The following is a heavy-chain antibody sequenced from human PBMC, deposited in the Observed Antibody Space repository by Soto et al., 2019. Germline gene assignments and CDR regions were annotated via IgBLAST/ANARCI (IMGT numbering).Heavy chain of an antibody. D-gene: IGHD3-22*01. CDR3: ARDYYDSSGFSSDASDI. V-gene: IGHV4-30-4*01. Sequence: SETLSLTCTVSGCSISSGDYYWSWIRQPPGKGLEWIGYIYYSGSTYYNPSLKSRVTLSVDTSKNQFSLKLSSVTAADTAVYYCARDYYDSSGFSSDASDIWGQGTMVTVSS. J-gene: IGHJ3*02. CDR2: IYYSGST. CDR1: GCSISSGDYY.